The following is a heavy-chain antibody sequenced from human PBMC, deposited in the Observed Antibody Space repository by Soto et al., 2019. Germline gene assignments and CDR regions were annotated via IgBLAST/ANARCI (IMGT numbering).Heavy chain of an antibody. V-gene: IGHV3-74*01. CDR2: IDGDESAT. J-gene: IGHJ4*02. Sequence: EVQLVESGGGLVQPGGSLRLSCAASGFTLSRYWMQWVRQAPGKGLEWVSRIDGDESATNYADSVKGRFTISRDNANNTLHLQMNSLRAEDTAVYYCVRDSHGDYWGQGTLVTVSS. CDR3: VRDSHGDY. CDR1: GFTLSRYW.